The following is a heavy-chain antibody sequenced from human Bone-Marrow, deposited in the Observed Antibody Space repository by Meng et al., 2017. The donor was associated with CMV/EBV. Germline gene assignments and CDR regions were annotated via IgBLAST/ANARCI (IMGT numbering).Heavy chain of an antibody. CDR1: GYIFTAYS. D-gene: IGHD3-16*01. Sequence: SGYIFTAYSIPWVRQAPGQSLEWMGWIDPANGNTKFPQKFQGRVTITRDTFATTAYIELSSLTSEDTAIYFCARDWGTAYATNYFDSWGQGTLVTVSS. CDR3: ARDWGTAYATNYFDS. J-gene: IGHJ4*02. V-gene: IGHV1-3*01. CDR2: IDPANGNT.